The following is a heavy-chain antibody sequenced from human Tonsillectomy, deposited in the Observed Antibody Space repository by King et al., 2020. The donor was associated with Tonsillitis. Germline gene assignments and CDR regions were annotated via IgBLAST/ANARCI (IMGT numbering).Heavy chain of an antibody. CDR3: ARDALTDSSGYYYSDFDY. V-gene: IGHV3-7*01. CDR2: IKQDGSEK. D-gene: IGHD3-22*01. J-gene: IGHJ4*02. CDR1: GFTFSSYW. Sequence: VQLVESGGGLVQPGGSLRLSCAASGFTFSSYWMSWVRQAPGKGLEWVANIKQDGSEKYYVDFVKGRFTISRDNAKNSLYLQMNSLRAEDTAVYYCARDALTDSSGYYYSDFDYWGQGTLVTVSS.